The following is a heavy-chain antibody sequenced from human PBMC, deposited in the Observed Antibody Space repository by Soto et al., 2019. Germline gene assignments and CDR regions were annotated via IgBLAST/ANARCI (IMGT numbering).Heavy chain of an antibody. CDR3: ARADIVVVPAANRLGGFDP. CDR2: IIPIFDTA. J-gene: IGHJ5*02. CDR1: GGTFSSYA. V-gene: IGHV1-69*01. Sequence: QMQLVQSGAEVKKPGSSVKVSCKASGGTFSSYAITWVRQAPGQGLEWMGGIIPIFDTANYAQKFQGRVTITADESTSTAYMELSSLRSEDTAVYYCARADIVVVPAANRLGGFDPWGQGTLVTVSS. D-gene: IGHD2-2*01.